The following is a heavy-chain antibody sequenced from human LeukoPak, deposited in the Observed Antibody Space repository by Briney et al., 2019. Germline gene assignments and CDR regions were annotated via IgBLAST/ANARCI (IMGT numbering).Heavy chain of an antibody. V-gene: IGHV4-61*02. J-gene: IGHJ4*02. CDR2: IYTSGST. CDR1: GGSISSGSYY. D-gene: IGHD6-6*01. Sequence: SQTLSLTCTVSGGSISSGSYYWSWIRQPAGEGLEWIGRIYTSGSTNYNPSLKSRVTISVDTSKNQFSLKLSSVTAADTAVYYCARDFLVSSSSFSYFDYWGQGTLVTVSS. CDR3: ARDFLVSSSSFSYFDY.